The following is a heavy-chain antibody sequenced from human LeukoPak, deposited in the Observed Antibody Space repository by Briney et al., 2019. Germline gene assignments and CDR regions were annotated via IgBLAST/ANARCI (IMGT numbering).Heavy chain of an antibody. J-gene: IGHJ4*02. D-gene: IGHD4-17*01. Sequence: PGGSLRLSCAASEFTFSNYGMTWVRQAPGKGLEWVANIKQDGSEKYYVDSVKGRFTISRDNAKNSLYLQMNSLRAEDTAVYYCARVPPNTVTTLQYFDYWGQGTLVTVSS. CDR1: EFTFSNYG. CDR3: ARVPPNTVTTLQYFDY. CDR2: IKQDGSEK. V-gene: IGHV3-7*01.